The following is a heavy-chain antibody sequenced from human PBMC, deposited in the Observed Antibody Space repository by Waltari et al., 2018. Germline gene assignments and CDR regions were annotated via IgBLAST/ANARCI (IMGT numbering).Heavy chain of an antibody. CDR3: TREDDGNDSGAFDL. V-gene: IGHV3-49*04. D-gene: IGHD5-12*01. J-gene: IGHJ3*01. CDR2: IRSNDYTGGT. CDR1: GFTFRNYA. Sequence: EGQLVESGGDMVQPGRSLRLSCQGSGFTFRNYAINWVRQAPGKGLEWVGFIRSNDYTGGTSFAASVGGRFTISRDDSKRTAYLQMNALQTDDSATYYCTREDDGNDSGAFDLWGQGTLVTVSS.